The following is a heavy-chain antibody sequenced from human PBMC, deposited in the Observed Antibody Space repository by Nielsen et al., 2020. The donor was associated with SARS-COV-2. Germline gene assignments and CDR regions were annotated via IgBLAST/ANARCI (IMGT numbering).Heavy chain of an antibody. CDR2: INWNGGSA. Sequence: GESLKISCAASGFAFDDYGMSWVRHVPGKGLEWVSSINWNGGSASYADSVRGRFTISRDNARNTLYLQMNSLRAEDTAVYYCARESYSWSWYGPDYWGQGTLVTVSS. J-gene: IGHJ4*02. V-gene: IGHV3-20*04. CDR1: GFAFDDYG. CDR3: ARESYSWSWYGPDY. D-gene: IGHD1-26*01.